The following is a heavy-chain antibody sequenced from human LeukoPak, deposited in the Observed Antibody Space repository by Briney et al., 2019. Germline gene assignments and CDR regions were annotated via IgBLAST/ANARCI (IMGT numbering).Heavy chain of an antibody. J-gene: IGHJ4*02. CDR1: GGSFSGYY. Sequence: SETLSLTCAVYGGSFSGYYWSWIRQPPGKGLEWIGEINHSGSTIYNPSLKSRVTISVDTSKNQFSLKLSSVTAADTAVYYCACHFRYWGQGTLVTVSS. D-gene: IGHD3-3*02. CDR3: ACHFRY. CDR2: INHSGST. V-gene: IGHV4-34*01.